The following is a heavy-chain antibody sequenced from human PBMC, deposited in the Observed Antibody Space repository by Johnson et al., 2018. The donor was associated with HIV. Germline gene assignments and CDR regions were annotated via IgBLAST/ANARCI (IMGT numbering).Heavy chain of an antibody. Sequence: VQLVESGGGLVQPGGSLRLSCAASGFTFSNSDMNWVHQAPGKRLEWVSGVSWNGSRTHYADSVTGQFIISRDNSKNTLYLQMNSLKTEDTGVYFCTADPIFLGYYFHSSPWGQGTMVTVSS. CDR1: GFTFSNSD. D-gene: IGHD3-22*01. CDR3: TADPIFLGYYFHSSP. CDR2: VSWNGSRT. J-gene: IGHJ3*01. V-gene: IGHV3-35*02.